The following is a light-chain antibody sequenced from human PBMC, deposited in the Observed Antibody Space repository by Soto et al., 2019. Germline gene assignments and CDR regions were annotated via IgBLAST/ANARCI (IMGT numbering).Light chain of an antibody. V-gene: IGLV1-44*01. CDR3: ATWDNGLNGVV. CDR2: TNN. CDR1: SSNIGSNT. Sequence: QSVLTQPPSTSGTPGQRVTISCSGSSSNIGSNTVHWYQQIPGTAPKLLIYTNNQRSSGVADRFSGSKSDTSAALVISGLQSEEEADYYCATWDNGLNGVVFGGGTKLTVL. J-gene: IGLJ2*01.